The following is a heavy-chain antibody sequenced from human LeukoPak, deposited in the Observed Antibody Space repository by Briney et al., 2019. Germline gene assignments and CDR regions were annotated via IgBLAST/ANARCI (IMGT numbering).Heavy chain of an antibody. CDR1: GFTFSNYG. V-gene: IGHV3-30*18. J-gene: IGHJ2*01. Sequence: GGSLRLSCAASGFTFSNYGMHWVRQAPGKGLEWVAIISYDGSNQYYTDSVKGRFTISRDNSKNTLYLQINSLRAEDTAVYFCTKDRSGLNWYFDLWGRGTLVTVSS. D-gene: IGHD6-19*01. CDR2: ISYDGSNQ. CDR3: TKDRSGLNWYFDL.